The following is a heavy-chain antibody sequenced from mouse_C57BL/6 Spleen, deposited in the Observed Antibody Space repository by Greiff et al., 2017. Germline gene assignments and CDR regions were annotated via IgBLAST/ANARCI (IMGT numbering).Heavy chain of an antibody. V-gene: IGHV1-72*01. Sequence: VQLQQPGAELVKPGASVKLSCKASGYTFTSYWMHWVKQRPGRGLEWIGRIDRNGGGTKYNEKFKSKATLTVDKPSSTAYMQRSSLTSEDAAVYYCARRDSSGLDYWGQGTTLTVSS. D-gene: IGHD3-2*02. CDR3: ARRDSSGLDY. CDR2: IDRNGGGT. J-gene: IGHJ2*01. CDR1: GYTFTSYW.